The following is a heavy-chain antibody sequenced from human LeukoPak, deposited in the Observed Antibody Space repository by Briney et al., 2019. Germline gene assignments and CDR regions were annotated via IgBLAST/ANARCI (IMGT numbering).Heavy chain of an antibody. Sequence: PGGSLRLSCAASGFTFDDYAMHWVRQAPGKGLEWVSGISWNSGSIGYADSVKGRFTISRDNAKNSLYLQMNSLRAEDTALYYCAKDTRGGLLGSFDIWGQGTMVTVSS. CDR1: GFTFDDYA. J-gene: IGHJ3*02. D-gene: IGHD2-15*01. CDR2: ISWNSGSI. CDR3: AKDTRGGLLGSFDI. V-gene: IGHV3-9*01.